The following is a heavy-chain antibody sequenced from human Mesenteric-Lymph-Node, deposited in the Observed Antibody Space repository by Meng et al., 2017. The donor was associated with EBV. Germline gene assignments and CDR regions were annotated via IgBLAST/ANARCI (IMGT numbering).Heavy chain of an antibody. V-gene: IGHV4-4*02. D-gene: IGHD2-2*01. J-gene: IGHJ5*02. CDR1: GGSISSSNW. CDR3: ASHRYCSSTSCSWFDP. Sequence: QVQLEEPGPGLVKPSGTLSLTCAVSGGSISSSNWWSWVRQPPGKGLEWIGEIYHSGSTNYNPSLKSRVTISVDKSKNQFSLKLSSVTAADTAVYYCASHRYCSSTSCSWFDPWGQGTLVTVSS. CDR2: IYHSGST.